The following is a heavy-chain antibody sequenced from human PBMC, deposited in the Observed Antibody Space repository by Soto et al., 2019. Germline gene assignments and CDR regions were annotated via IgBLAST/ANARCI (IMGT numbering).Heavy chain of an antibody. CDR2: FSLSGTT. CDR1: VGSISSYY. CDR3: ARGMTPPGAPAWYYFDS. J-gene: IGHJ4*02. D-gene: IGHD2-8*02. Sequence: PSETLSLTCTVSVGSISSYYWSWIRQPAGKGLEWIGRFSLSGTTNYNPSLRSRVTMSADVSKNQFSLRLTSVTAADTALYYCARGMTPPGAPAWYYFDSWGQGTLVTVSS. V-gene: IGHV4-4*07.